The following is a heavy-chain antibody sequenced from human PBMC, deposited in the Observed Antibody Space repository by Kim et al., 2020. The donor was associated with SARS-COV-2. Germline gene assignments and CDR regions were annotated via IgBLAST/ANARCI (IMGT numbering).Heavy chain of an antibody. D-gene: IGHD3-16*01. CDR1: GFTITTFA. Sequence: GGSLRLSCAASGFTITTFAMNWVRQSPGKGLDCFSIISPNCSNMFYADSVKGRFSLSRDTSKNTVHLHMTNLRPDDTARYYCTKDRGSTSWYEFDSWGQGTLVVVSS. J-gene: IGHJ4*02. CDR2: ISPNCSNM. CDR3: TKDRGSTSWYEFDS. V-gene: IGHV3-23*01.